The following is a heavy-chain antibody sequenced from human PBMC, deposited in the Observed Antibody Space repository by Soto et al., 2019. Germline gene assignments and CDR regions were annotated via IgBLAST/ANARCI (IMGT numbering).Heavy chain of an antibody. CDR1: GGSISSYY. CDR3: ARTRYSSGWGFDY. J-gene: IGHJ4*02. CDR2: IYYSGST. V-gene: IGHV4-59*01. Sequence: SETLSLTCTVSGGSISSYYWSWIRQPPGKGLEWIGYIYYSGSTNYNPSLKSRVTISVDTSKNQFSLKLSSVTAADTAVYYCARTRYSSGWGFDYWGQGTLVTVSS. D-gene: IGHD6-19*01.